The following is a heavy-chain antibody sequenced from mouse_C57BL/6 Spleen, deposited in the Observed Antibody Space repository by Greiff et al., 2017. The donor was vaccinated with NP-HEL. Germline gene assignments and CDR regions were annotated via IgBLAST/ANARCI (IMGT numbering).Heavy chain of an antibody. CDR2: INPNNGGT. J-gene: IGHJ2*01. V-gene: IGHV1-26*01. CDR1: GYTFTDYY. CDR3: ARSEGEFITNFDY. Sequence: EVQLQQSGPELVKPGASVKISCKASGYTFTDYYMNWVKQSHGKSLEWIGDINPNNGGTSYNQKFKGKATLTVDKSSSTAYMELRSLTSEDSAVYYCARSEGEFITNFDYWGQGTTLTVSS. D-gene: IGHD1-1*01.